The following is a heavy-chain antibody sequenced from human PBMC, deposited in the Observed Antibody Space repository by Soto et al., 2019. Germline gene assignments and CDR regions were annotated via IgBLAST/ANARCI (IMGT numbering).Heavy chain of an antibody. J-gene: IGHJ4*02. CDR2: TSAYNGNT. CDR1: GYTFTSYG. CDR3: ARDPMVGYYYDSSGYYYRPLFDY. D-gene: IGHD3-22*01. Sequence: VKVSCKASGYTFTSYGISWVRQAPGQGLEWMGWTSAYNGNTNYGQKFQGRVTMTTDTTTNTAYMELRSLRSDDTAVYYCARDPMVGYYYDSSGYYYRPLFDYWGQGTLVTVSS. V-gene: IGHV1-18*01.